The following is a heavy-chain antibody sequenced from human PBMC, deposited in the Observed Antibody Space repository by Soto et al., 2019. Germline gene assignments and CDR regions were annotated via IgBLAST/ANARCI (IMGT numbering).Heavy chain of an antibody. J-gene: IGHJ6*02. Sequence: SVKVSCKASGGTFSSYAISWVRQAPGQGLEWMGGIIPIFGTANYAQKFQGRVTITADKSTSTAYMELSSLRSEDTAVYYCAKEVEMATIPHGMDVWGQGTTVTVSS. CDR3: AKEVEMATIPHGMDV. V-gene: IGHV1-69*06. D-gene: IGHD5-12*01. CDR2: IIPIFGTA. CDR1: GGTFSSYA.